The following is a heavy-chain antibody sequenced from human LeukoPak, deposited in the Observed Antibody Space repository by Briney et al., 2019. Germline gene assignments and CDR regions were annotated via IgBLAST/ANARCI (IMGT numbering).Heavy chain of an antibody. J-gene: IGHJ5*02. Sequence: GASVKVSCKASGYTFTSYGISWVRRAPGQGREWMGWISAYNGNTNYAQKLQGRVTMTTDTSTSTAYMELRSLRSDDTAVYYCARDIDVVVPAAPLGYNWFDPWGQGTLVTVSS. CDR1: GYTFTSYG. D-gene: IGHD2-2*01. V-gene: IGHV1-18*01. CDR3: ARDIDVVVPAAPLGYNWFDP. CDR2: ISAYNGNT.